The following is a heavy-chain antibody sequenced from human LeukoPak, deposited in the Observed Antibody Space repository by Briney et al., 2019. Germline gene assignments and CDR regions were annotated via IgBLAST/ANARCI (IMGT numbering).Heavy chain of an antibody. D-gene: IGHD3-22*01. CDR3: ARVGYTYYYDSSGYLGGRVCYGMDV. J-gene: IGHJ6*02. V-gene: IGHV4-34*01. CDR1: GGSFSGYY. CDR2: INHSGST. Sequence: PSETLSLTCAVYGGSFSGYYWSWIRQPPGKGLEWIGEINHSGSTNYNPSLKSRVTISVDTSKNQFSLKLSSVTAADTAVYYCARVGYTYYYDSSGYLGGRVCYGMDVWGQGTTVTVSS.